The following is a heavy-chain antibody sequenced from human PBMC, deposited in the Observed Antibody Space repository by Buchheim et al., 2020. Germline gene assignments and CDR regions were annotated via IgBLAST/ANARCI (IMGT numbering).Heavy chain of an antibody. CDR2: ISYDGSNK. CDR3: AKDASKSDFWSGYYYYYYYMDV. D-gene: IGHD3-3*01. J-gene: IGHJ6*03. V-gene: IGHV3-30*18. Sequence: QVQLVESGGGVVQPGRSLRLSCAASGFTFSSYGMHWVRQAPGKGLEWVAVISYDGSNKYYADSVKGRFTISRDNSKNTLYLQMNSLRAEDTAVYYCAKDASKSDFWSGYYYYYYYMDVWGKGTT. CDR1: GFTFSSYG.